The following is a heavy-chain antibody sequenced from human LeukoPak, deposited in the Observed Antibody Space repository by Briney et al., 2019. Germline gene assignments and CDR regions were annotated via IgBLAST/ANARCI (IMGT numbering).Heavy chain of an antibody. J-gene: IGHJ5*02. D-gene: IGHD2-15*01. CDR3: ARQGLCSGSSCYALFDP. Sequence: SGTLSLTCTVSAGSLSSYFCSWIRHPPGKGMEWIGYIYHSVTPNYNPSLKGRVTMSVDTTKNQFSLKLGSVTAADTAVYYCARQGLCSGSSCYALFDPWGQGTLVTVSS. CDR1: AGSLSSYF. CDR2: IYHSVTP. V-gene: IGHV4-59*08.